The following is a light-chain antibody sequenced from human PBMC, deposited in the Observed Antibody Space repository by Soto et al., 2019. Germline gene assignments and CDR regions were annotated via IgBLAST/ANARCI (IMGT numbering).Light chain of an antibody. CDR1: SSNIGADYD. CDR3: QSHDSSLSAHVV. Sequence: QSVLTQPPSVSGARGQRVTISCTGSSSNIGADYDVQWYQQVPGTAPKLLIYGNTNRPSGVPDRFSGSISGTSASLAISGLQAEDEADYYFQSHDSSLSAHVVFGGGTKLAVL. V-gene: IGLV1-40*01. CDR2: GNT. J-gene: IGLJ2*01.